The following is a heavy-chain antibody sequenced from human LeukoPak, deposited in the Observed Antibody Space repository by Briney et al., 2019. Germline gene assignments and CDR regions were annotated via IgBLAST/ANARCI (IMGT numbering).Heavy chain of an antibody. Sequence: ASVTVSCKASGYTFTGYYMHWVRQAPGQGLEWMGWINPNSGGTNYAQKFQGRVTMTRDTSISTAYMELSRLRSDDTAVYYCARGQWLVQGYNWFDPWGQGTLVTVSS. D-gene: IGHD6-19*01. CDR1: GYTFTGYY. V-gene: IGHV1-2*02. CDR3: ARGQWLVQGYNWFDP. J-gene: IGHJ5*02. CDR2: INPNSGGT.